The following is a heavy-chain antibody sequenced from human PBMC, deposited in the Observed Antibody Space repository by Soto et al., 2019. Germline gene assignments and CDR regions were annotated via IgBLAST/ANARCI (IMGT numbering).Heavy chain of an antibody. V-gene: IGHV3-7*03. CDR3: ARFATCPFDYWYFDL. CDR2: IKQDGTEK. CDR1: GFTFGSYW. J-gene: IGHJ2*01. D-gene: IGHD3-16*01. Sequence: EVQLVESGGGLVQPGGSLRLSCAASGFTFGSYWMSWDRQAPGKGLEWVANIKQDGTEKYYVDSVKGRFTISGDNAKNSLYLQMHSLRAEDTAVYYCARFATCPFDYWYFDLWGRGALVTVSS.